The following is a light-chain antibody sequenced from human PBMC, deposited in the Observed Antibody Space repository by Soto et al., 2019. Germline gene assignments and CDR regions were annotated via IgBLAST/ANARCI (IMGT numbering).Light chain of an antibody. CDR2: DVS. Sequence: QSALTQPASVSGSPGQSITISCTGTSSDVGGYNYVSWYQQHPGKAPKLMIYDVSNRPSGVSNRFSGSKSGNRASLTISGLQAEDEADYYCSSYTSSSTPFYVVGTGTKLTVL. V-gene: IGLV2-14*01. CDR3: SSYTSSSTPFYV. J-gene: IGLJ1*01. CDR1: SSDVGGYNY.